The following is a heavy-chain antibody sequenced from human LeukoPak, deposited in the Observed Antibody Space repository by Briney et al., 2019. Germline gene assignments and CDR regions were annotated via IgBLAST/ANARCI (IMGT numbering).Heavy chain of an antibody. J-gene: IGHJ6*03. D-gene: IGHD3-3*01. CDR2: ISAYNGNT. CDR3: ARGRPRITIFGVAERGKSYYYYMDV. Sequence: ASVKVSCKASGYTFTSYGISWVRQAPGQGLEWMGWISAYNGNTNYAQKLQGRVTMTTDTSTSTAYMELRSLRSDDTAVYYCARGRPRITIFGVAERGKSYYYYMDVWGKGTTVTVSS. V-gene: IGHV1-18*01. CDR1: GYTFTSYG.